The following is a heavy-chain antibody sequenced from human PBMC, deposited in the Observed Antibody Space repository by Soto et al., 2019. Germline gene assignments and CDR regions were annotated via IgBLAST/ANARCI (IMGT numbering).Heavy chain of an antibody. Sequence: PGGSLRLSCAASGFTFSSYGMHWVRQAPGKGLEWVAVISYDGSNKYYADSVKGRFTISRDNSKNTLYLQMNSLRAEDTAVYYCAKDPTSVAGLYFDYWGQGTLGNVSS. CDR1: GFTFSSYG. D-gene: IGHD6-19*01. J-gene: IGHJ4*02. CDR3: AKDPTSVAGLYFDY. V-gene: IGHV3-30*18. CDR2: ISYDGSNK.